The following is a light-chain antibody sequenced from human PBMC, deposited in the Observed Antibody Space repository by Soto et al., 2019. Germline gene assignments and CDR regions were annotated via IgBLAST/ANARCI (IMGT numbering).Light chain of an antibody. V-gene: IGKV3D-20*02. CDR1: QSVSSN. J-gene: IGKJ4*01. CDR3: QQRTNWPLT. Sequence: EIVMTQSPATLSVSPGERATLSCRASQSVSSNLAWYQQKPGQAPRLLIYGASSRATGIPDRFSGSGSGTDFTLTISRLEPDDFATYYCQQRTNWPLTFGGGTKVDIK. CDR2: GAS.